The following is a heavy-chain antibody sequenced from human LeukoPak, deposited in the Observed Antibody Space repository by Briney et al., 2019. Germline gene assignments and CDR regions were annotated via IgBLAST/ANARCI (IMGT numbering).Heavy chain of an antibody. V-gene: IGHV1-69*05. D-gene: IGHD4-17*01. J-gene: IGHJ4*02. Sequence: GASVKVSCKASGGTFSSYAISWVRQAPGQGLEWMGGTIPIFGTANYAQKFQGRVTITTDESTSTAYMELSSLRSEDTAVYYCARDYYGDSGYFDYWGQGTLVTVSS. CDR1: GGTFSSYA. CDR2: TIPIFGTA. CDR3: ARDYYGDSGYFDY.